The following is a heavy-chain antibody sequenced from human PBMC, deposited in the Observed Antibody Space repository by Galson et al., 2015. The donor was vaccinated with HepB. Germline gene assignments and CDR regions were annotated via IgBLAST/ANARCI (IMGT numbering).Heavy chain of an antibody. CDR3: VKASGYYIGGTDY. CDR2: INSNGGGT. Sequence: SLRLSCAAAGFIFSSYAMHWVRQAPGKGLEYIPGINSNGGGTYYADSVKGRFTISRDNSKNTLYLQMSSLRTEDTAVYYCVKASGYYIGGTDYWGQGTLVTVSS. J-gene: IGHJ4*02. V-gene: IGHV3-64D*06. D-gene: IGHD5-12*01. CDR1: GFIFSSYA.